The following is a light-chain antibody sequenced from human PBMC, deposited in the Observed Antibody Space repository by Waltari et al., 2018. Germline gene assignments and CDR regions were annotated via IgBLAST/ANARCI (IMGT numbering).Light chain of an antibody. CDR2: WAS. V-gene: IGKV4-1*01. Sequence: DIVMTQSPESLAVSLGERATIPCKPIQSVLHSSNNKNYFAWYQQKPGQPPKLLMYWASTRKSGVADLFGGSGSGTDFTLTSSWLQAEDVAVYYCQQFQSHLRTFGQGTKVEIK. CDR1: QSVLHSSNNKNY. CDR3: QQFQSHLRT. J-gene: IGKJ1*01.